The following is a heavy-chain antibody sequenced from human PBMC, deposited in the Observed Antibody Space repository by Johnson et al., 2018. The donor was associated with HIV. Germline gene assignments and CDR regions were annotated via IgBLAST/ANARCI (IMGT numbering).Heavy chain of an antibody. D-gene: IGHD3-22*01. J-gene: IGHJ3*02. CDR2: IRYDGSNK. Sequence: QVQLVESGGGVVQPGGSLRLSCAASGFTLSSYGMHWVRQAPGKGLEWVAFIRYDGSNKYYADSVKGRFTISRDNSKNTLYLQMNSLRAEDTAVYYCAKGVDYYDSTGFRSASFDIWGQGTMVIVSP. CDR3: AKGVDYYDSTGFRSASFDI. V-gene: IGHV3-30*02. CDR1: GFTLSSYG.